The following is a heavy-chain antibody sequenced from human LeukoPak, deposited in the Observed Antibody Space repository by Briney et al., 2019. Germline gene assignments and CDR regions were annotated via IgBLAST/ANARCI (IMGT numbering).Heavy chain of an antibody. D-gene: IGHD3-10*01. CDR3: AKWKDYYRSGSSYGMDV. CDR2: ISYDGSNK. CDR1: GFTFSSYG. V-gene: IGHV3-30*18. Sequence: GGSLRLSCAASGFTFSSYGMHWVRQAPGKGLEWVAVISYDGSNKYYADSVKGRFTISSDNSKNTLYLQMNSLRAEDTAVYYCAKWKDYYRSGSSYGMDVWGQGTTVTVSS. J-gene: IGHJ6*02.